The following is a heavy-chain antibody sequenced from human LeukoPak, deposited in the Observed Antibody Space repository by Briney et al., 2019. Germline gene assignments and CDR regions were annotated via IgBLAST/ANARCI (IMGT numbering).Heavy chain of an antibody. J-gene: IGHJ4*02. CDR2: INHSGST. CDR3: VTYYFDSSGPKKNY. V-gene: IGHV4-34*01. Sequence: PSEALSLTCAVYGGSFSGYYWSWIRQPPGKGLEWIGEINHSGSTNYNPSLKSRVTISVDTSKKQFSLKLSSVTAADTAVYYCVTYYFDSSGPKKNYWGQGTLVTVSS. CDR1: GGSFSGYY. D-gene: IGHD3-22*01.